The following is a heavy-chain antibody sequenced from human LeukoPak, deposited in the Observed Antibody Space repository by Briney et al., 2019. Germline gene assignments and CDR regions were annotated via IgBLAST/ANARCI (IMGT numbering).Heavy chain of an antibody. CDR1: GLTFSSYS. CDR2: ISSSSSYI. D-gene: IGHD2-2*01. CDR3: ATGVPANDDY. J-gene: IGHJ4*02. V-gene: IGHV3-21*01. Sequence: GGSLRLSCAASGLTFSSYSMNWVRQAPGKGLEWVSSISSSSSYIYYADSVKGRFTISRDNAKNSLYLQMNSLRAEDTAVYYCATGVPANDDYWGQGTLVTVSS.